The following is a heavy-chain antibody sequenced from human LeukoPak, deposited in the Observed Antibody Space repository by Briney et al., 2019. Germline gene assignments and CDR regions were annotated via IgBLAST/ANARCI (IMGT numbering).Heavy chain of an antibody. CDR3: ARDRSYGSFDF. J-gene: IGHJ4*02. CDR1: GFTFNDHG. V-gene: IGHV3-20*01. D-gene: IGHD5-18*01. Sequence: GGSLRLSCAASGFTFNDHGMNWVRQAPGKGLEWVSSVNWNGGSTFYADSVKGRFTISRDNAKNALYLQMNSLTVEDTALYHCARDRSYGSFDFWGQGTLVTVSS. CDR2: VNWNGGST.